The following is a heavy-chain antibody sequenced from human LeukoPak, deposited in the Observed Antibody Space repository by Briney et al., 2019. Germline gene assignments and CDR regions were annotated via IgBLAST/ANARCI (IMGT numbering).Heavy chain of an antibody. CDR3: ARGVVPAANVDFGFDY. D-gene: IGHD2-2*01. V-gene: IGHV3-48*03. J-gene: IGHJ4*02. CDR2: ISSSGSTI. CDR1: GFTFSSYE. Sequence: GGSLRLSCAASGFTFSSYEMNWVRQAPGKGLEWVSYISSSGSTIYYADSVKGRFTISRDNAKNSLYLQMNSLRAEDTAVYYCARGVVPAANVDFGFDYWGQGTLVTASS.